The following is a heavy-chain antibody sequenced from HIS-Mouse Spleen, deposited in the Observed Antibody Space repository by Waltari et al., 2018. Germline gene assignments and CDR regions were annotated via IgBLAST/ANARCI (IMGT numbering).Heavy chain of an antibody. CDR3: ASGTDRESGYERDYYYYGMDV. CDR1: GGSVSSGSYY. V-gene: IGHV4-61*01. CDR2: IYYSGST. Sequence: QVQLQESGPGLVKPSETLSLTCTVSGGSVSSGSYYWSWTRQPPGKGLGWIGYIYYSGSTNYNPSLKSRVTISVDTSKNQFSLKLSSVTAADTAVYYCASGTDRESGYERDYYYYGMDVWGQGTTVTVSS. J-gene: IGHJ6*02. D-gene: IGHD5-12*01.